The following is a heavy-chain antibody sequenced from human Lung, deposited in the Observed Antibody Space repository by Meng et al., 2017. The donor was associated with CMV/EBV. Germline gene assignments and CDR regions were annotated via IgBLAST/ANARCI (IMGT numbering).Heavy chain of an antibody. D-gene: IGHD6-13*01. Sequence: GESXKISCAASGFTFSSSAMSWVRQAPGKGLEWVSAITASGGSTYHADSVKGRFTISRDNSKKMLYLQLNSLRVEDTAVYYCAKAFSSSWYREYYDYWGQGTLVTFSS. V-gene: IGHV3-23*01. J-gene: IGHJ4*02. CDR1: GFTFSSSA. CDR2: ITASGGST. CDR3: AKAFSSSWYREYYDY.